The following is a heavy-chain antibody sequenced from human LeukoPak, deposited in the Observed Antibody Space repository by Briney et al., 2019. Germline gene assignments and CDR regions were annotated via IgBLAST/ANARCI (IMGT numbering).Heavy chain of an antibody. V-gene: IGHV1-69*04. J-gene: IGHJ1*01. Sequence: SVKVSCKASGGTFSSYTISLVRQAPGQGLEWMGRIIPILGIANYAQKFQGRVTITADKSTSTAYMELSSLRSEDTAVYYCAREPPPGYCSSTSCYRLEYFQHWGQGTLVTVSS. CDR1: GGTFSSYT. CDR3: AREPPPGYCSSTSCYRLEYFQH. CDR2: IIPILGIA. D-gene: IGHD2-2*02.